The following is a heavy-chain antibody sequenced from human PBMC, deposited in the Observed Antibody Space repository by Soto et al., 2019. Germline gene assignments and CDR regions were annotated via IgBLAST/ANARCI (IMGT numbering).Heavy chain of an antibody. CDR1: GYSFTNYG. D-gene: IGHD4-17*01. CDR2: ISTYNGNT. V-gene: IGHV1-18*01. Sequence: QVQLVQSGAEVKKPGASVKVSCKASGYSFTNYGITWVRQAPGQGLEWMGWISTYNGNTHYAEMFQGRVTMTTNTSXPTXYXALRSLRSDDTAVYFCARWPRDYGDNFYHYHYGMDVWGQGTTVTVSS. CDR3: ARWPRDYGDNFYHYHYGMDV. J-gene: IGHJ6*02.